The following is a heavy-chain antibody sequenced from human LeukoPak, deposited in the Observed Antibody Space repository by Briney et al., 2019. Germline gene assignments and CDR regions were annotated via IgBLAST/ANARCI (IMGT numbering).Heavy chain of an antibody. CDR3: AKRGVVIRVILVGFHKEAYYFDS. CDR2: ISGSGGGT. Sequence: GGSLRLSCAVSGITLSNYAMSWVRQAPGKGLEWVTGISGSGGGTHYADSVKGRFTISRDNPKNTLYLQMNNLRAGDTAVYFCAKRGVVIRVILVGFHKEAYYFDSWGQGALVTVSS. D-gene: IGHD3-22*01. CDR1: GITLSNYA. J-gene: IGHJ4*02. V-gene: IGHV3-23*01.